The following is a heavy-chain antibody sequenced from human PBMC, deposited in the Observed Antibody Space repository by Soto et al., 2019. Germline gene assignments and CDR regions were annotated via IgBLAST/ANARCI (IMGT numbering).Heavy chain of an antibody. Sequence: SETLSLTCTVSGGSISSGGYYWSWIRQHPGKGLEWIGYIYYSGSTYYNPSLKSRVTISVDTSKNQFSLKLSSVTAADTAVYYCARDLYNWNYGLHGMDVWGQGTTVTVSS. CDR2: IYYSGST. V-gene: IGHV4-31*03. J-gene: IGHJ6*02. D-gene: IGHD1-7*01. CDR1: GGSISSGGYY. CDR3: ARDLYNWNYGLHGMDV.